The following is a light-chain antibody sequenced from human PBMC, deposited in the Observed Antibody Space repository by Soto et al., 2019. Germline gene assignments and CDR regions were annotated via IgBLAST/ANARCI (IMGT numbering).Light chain of an antibody. J-gene: IGKJ2*01. CDR1: QPIGGDY. CDR3: QHYGSWYS. Sequence: VLTQSPDIVSMSRGGRATISCRASQPIGGDYLAWYQQRPGQAPRLLMFGVSTRAAGISDRFSGTGSGTDFNLTINSLDPEDVAGYYCQHYGSWYSFGQGTQVEI. CDR2: GVS. V-gene: IGKV3-20*01.